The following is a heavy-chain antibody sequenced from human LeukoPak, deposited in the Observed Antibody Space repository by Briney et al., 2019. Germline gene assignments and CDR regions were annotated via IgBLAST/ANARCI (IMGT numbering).Heavy chain of an antibody. CDR3: AKSVTGTIYYFDY. CDR2: IRYDGSNK. CDR1: GFTFNSYG. V-gene: IGHV3-30*02. D-gene: IGHD1/OR15-1a*01. J-gene: IGHJ4*02. Sequence: GGSLRLSCAASGFTFNSYGMHWVRQAPGKGLEWVAFIRYDGSNKYYADSVKGRFTISRDNSKNTLYLQMNSLRAEDTAVYYCAKSVTGTIYYFDYWGQGTLVTVSS.